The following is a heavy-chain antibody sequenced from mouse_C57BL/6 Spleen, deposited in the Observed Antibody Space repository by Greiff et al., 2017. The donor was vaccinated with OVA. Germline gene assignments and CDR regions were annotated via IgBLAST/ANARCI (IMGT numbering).Heavy chain of an antibody. D-gene: IGHD2-10*02. CDR2: INPSTGGT. Sequence: VQLQQSGPELVKPGASVKISCKASGYSFTGYYMNWVKQSPEKSLEWIGEINPSTGGTTYNQKFKAKATLTVDKSSSTAYMQLKSLTSEDSAVYYCARTLKYDYAMDYWGQGTSVTVSS. CDR3: ARTLKYDYAMDY. V-gene: IGHV1-42*01. J-gene: IGHJ4*01. CDR1: GYSFTGYY.